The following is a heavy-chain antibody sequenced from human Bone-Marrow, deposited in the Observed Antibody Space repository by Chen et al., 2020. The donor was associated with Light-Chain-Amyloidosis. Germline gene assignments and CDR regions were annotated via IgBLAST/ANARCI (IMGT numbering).Heavy chain of an antibody. CDR2: ITAYNGDK. J-gene: IGHJ4*02. CDR1: GYTFTNYG. D-gene: IGHD6-19*01. CDR3: TRGARGWYGFFDF. Sequence: QVQLVQSGPELQKPGASVKVSCKASGYTFTNYGIHWVRQAPGQGLEWMAWITAYNGDKKFGQKFQGRVTVTTDTSTNTSYMELTRLTSDDTARYFCTRGARGWYGFFDFWGQGTLVTVSS. V-gene: IGHV1-18*01.